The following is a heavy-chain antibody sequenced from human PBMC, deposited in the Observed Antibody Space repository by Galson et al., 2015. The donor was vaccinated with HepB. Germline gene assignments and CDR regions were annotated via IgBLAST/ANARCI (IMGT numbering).Heavy chain of an antibody. CDR1: VFSFRRYA. J-gene: IGHJ6*02. CDR3: ARVLSIAVAGIGCMDV. Sequence: RLSYAACVFSFRRYAMHLVRQAPGARMEGAAVISYDGSNKYYADSVKGRFTISRDNSKNKLYLQMNSLRAEDTAVYYCARVLSIAVAGIGCMDVWGQGTTVTVSS. D-gene: IGHD6-19*01. CDR2: ISYDGSNK. V-gene: IGHV3-30*04.